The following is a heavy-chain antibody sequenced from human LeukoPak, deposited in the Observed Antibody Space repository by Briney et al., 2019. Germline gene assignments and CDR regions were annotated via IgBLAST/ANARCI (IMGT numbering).Heavy chain of an antibody. CDR3: AKDPERYYYYGMDV. CDR1: GFTFDDYA. Sequence: GRSLRLSCAASGFTFDDYAMHWVRQAPGKGLRGSQGFSWNSGSIGYADSVKGRFTISRDNAKNSLYLQMNSLRAEDTALYYCAKDPERYYYYGMDVWGQGTTVTVSS. D-gene: IGHD1-1*01. CDR2: FSWNSGSI. V-gene: IGHV3-9*01. J-gene: IGHJ6*02.